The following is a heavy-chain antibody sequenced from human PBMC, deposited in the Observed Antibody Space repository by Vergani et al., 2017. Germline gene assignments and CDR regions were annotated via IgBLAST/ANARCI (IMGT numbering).Heavy chain of an antibody. CDR2: IYYSGST. CDR3: ARGTDFWSGYYIDY. J-gene: IGHJ4*02. D-gene: IGHD3-3*01. CDR1: GGSVSSGSYY. V-gene: IGHV4-61*10. Sequence: QVQLQESGPGLVKPSETLSLTCTVSGGSVSSGSYYWSWIRQPAGKGREWIGYIYYSGSTNYNPSLKSRVTISVDTSTNQFSLKLSSVTAADTAVYYCARGTDFWSGYYIDYWGQGTLVTVSS.